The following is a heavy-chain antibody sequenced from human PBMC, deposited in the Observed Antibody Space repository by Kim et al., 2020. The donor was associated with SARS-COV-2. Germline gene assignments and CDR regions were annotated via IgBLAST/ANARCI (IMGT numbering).Heavy chain of an antibody. CDR3: ASDPNDVGAARPDH. CDR2: ISGNGQTT. V-gene: IGHV3-48*03. J-gene: IGHJ4*02. D-gene: IGHD6-6*01. CDR1: GFIFKNYA. Sequence: GGSLRLSCEASGFIFKNYAMIWVRQAPGKGLEWVSYISGNGQTTYYADFVKGRFILSRDNAKNSLSLQMRSLEVEDTAFYYCASDPNDVGAARPDHWGQG.